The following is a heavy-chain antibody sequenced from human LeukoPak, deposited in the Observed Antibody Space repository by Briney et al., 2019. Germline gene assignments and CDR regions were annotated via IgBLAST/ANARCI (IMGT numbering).Heavy chain of an antibody. D-gene: IGHD3-10*01. CDR1: GFTFSTYS. CDR3: ARDRNYYGSSKYFDC. J-gene: IGHJ4*02. Sequence: PGGSLRLSCVASGFTFSTYSMDWVRQAPGKGLEWVSSISTTTSYADSVKGRFTISRDNAKNSLYLQMNSLRVEDTAVYYCARDRNYYGSSKYFDCWGQGTLVTVSS. CDR2: ISTTTS. V-gene: IGHV3-21*01.